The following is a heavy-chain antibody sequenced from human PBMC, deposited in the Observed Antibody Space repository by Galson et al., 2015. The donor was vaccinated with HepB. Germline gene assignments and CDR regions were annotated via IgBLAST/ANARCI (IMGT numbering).Heavy chain of an antibody. V-gene: IGHV3-33*01. CDR2: IWFDGTNE. Sequence: SLRLSCAASGFTFSSYGMHWVRQAPGKGLEWVAAIWFDGTNEYYSGAVKGRFTISGDNSETPQYLKMTNLRVEDTAVYFCARASGAGYPTATYYWGQGTLVTVSS. CDR1: GFTFSSYG. J-gene: IGHJ4*02. CDR3: ARASGAGYPTATYY. D-gene: IGHD3-10*01.